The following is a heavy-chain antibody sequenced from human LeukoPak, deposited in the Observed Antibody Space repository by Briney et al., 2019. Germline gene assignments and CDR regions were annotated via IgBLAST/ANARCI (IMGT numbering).Heavy chain of an antibody. J-gene: IGHJ4*02. CDR1: GGSISSSSYY. D-gene: IGHD6-19*01. V-gene: IGHV4-39*01. CDR2: IYYSGST. CDR3: ALSTVAVTIDY. Sequence: PSETLSLTCTVSGGSISSSSYYWGWIRQPPGKGLEWIGSIYYSGSTYYNPSLKSRVTISVDTSKNQFSLKLSSVTAADTAVYYCALSTVAVTIDYWGQGTLVTVSS.